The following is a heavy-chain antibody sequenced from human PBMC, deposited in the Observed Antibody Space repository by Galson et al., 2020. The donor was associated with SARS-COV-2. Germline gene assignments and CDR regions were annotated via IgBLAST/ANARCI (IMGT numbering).Heavy chain of an antibody. CDR2: IYYSGST. J-gene: IGHJ6*03. Sequence: SETLSLTCTVSGGSISSSSYYWGWLRQPPGKGLEWIRSIYYSGSTYYNPSLKSRVTISVDTSKNQFSLKLSSVTAADTAVYYCARGVGGFLEWFHYMDVWGKGTTVTVSS. CDR1: GGSISSSSYY. D-gene: IGHD3-3*01. CDR3: ARGVGGFLEWFHYMDV. V-gene: IGHV4-39*07.